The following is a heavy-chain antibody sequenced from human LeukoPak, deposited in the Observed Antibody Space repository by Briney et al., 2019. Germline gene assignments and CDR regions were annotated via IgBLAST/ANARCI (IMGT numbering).Heavy chain of an antibody. CDR1: GLTFSNYW. V-gene: IGHV3-7*01. CDR2: IKEDGSRI. Sequence: GGSLRLSCAGTGLTFSNYWMNWVRQAPGKGLEWVANIKEDGSRINYVDSVKGRFTISRDNANNSVYLQMDNLRAEDTAVYYCVGSSGWLFDYWGQGILVAVSS. J-gene: IGHJ4*02. D-gene: IGHD6-19*01. CDR3: VGSSGWLFDY.